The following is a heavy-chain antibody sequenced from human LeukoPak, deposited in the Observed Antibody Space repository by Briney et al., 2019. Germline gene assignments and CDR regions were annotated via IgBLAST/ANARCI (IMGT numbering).Heavy chain of an antibody. Sequence: PGGSLRLSCAASGFTFSSYTMNWVRQAPGKGLEWVSSITSSSYYIYYADSVKGRFTISRHNAKNSLYLQLNSLRAEDTAVYYCARENYDILTGYPHPFFDYWGQGTLVTVSS. CDR2: ITSSSYYI. J-gene: IGHJ4*02. V-gene: IGHV3-21*01. D-gene: IGHD3-9*01. CDR1: GFTFSSYT. CDR3: ARENYDILTGYPHPFFDY.